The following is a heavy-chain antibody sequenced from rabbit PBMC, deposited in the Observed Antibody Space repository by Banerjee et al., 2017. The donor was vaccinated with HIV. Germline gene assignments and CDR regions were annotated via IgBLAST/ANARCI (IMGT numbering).Heavy chain of an antibody. J-gene: IGHJ4*01. CDR1: GFSFSSSYY. V-gene: IGHV1S40*01. CDR3: ARGSAEMTLVITGYYLNL. CDR2: IYADSSGST. D-gene: IGHD2-1*01. Sequence: QSVEESGGDLVKPEGSLTLTCTASGFSFSSSYYMCWVRQAPGKGLEYIACIYADSSGSTVYASWAKGRFTISKTSSTTVTLEMTSLTAADTATYFCARGSAEMTLVITGYYLNLWGPGTLVTVS.